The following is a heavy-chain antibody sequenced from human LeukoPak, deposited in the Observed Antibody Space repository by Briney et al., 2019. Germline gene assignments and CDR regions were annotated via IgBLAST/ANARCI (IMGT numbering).Heavy chain of an antibody. CDR2: IYYSGST. CDR3: AGVVPAAGNWFDP. Sequence: SETLSLTCTVSGGSTSSFYWSWIRQPPGKGLEWIGYIYYSGSTNYNPSLKSRVTISVDTSRNQFSLKLSSVTAADTAVYYCAGVVPAAGNWFDPWGQGTLVTVSS. J-gene: IGHJ5*02. D-gene: IGHD2-2*01. V-gene: IGHV4-59*12. CDR1: GGSTSSFY.